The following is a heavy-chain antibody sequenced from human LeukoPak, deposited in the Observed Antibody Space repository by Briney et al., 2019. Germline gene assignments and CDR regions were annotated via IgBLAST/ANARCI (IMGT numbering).Heavy chain of an antibody. CDR3: ARGYVGATEYCFDP. CDR2: MNPNSGNT. D-gene: IGHD1-26*01. CDR1: GYTFTSYD. V-gene: IGHV1-8*01. Sequence: GASVKVSCKTSGYTFTSYDINWVRQATGQGLEWMGWMNPNSGNTGYAQKFQGSVTMTRNTSISTAYMQLSSLRSDDTAVYYCARGYVGATEYCFDPWGQGTLVTVSS. J-gene: IGHJ5*02.